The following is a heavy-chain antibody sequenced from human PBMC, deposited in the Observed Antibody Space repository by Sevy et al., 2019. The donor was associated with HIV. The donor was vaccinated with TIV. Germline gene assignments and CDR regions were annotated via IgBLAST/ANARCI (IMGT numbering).Heavy chain of an antibody. V-gene: IGHV4-59*11. J-gene: IGHJ6*02. CDR2: IYYNGNA. D-gene: IGHD1-1*01. CDR1: GVSISTHS. CDR3: ARDMDNFYRMDV. Sequence: SETLSLTCTVSGVSISTHSWSWIRQPPGKGLEYIGYIYYNGNANYNSPFQSGVTISVDTSMNQLSLKLTSVTAADTAVYYCARDMDNFYRMDVWGQGTTVTVSS.